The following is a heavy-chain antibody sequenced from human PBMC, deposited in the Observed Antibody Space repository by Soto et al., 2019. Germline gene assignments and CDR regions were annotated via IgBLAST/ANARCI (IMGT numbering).Heavy chain of an antibody. CDR3: ARVLITIFGVAYYYYYGMGV. CDR2: VIPIFGTA. Sequence: GASVKVSCKASGGTFSSYAISWVRQAPGQGLEWMGGVIPIFGTANYAQKFQGRVTITADESTSTACMELSSLRSEVTAVYYCARVLITIFGVAYYYYYGMGVWGQGTTVTVSS. D-gene: IGHD3-3*01. CDR1: GGTFSSYA. V-gene: IGHV1-69*13. J-gene: IGHJ6*02.